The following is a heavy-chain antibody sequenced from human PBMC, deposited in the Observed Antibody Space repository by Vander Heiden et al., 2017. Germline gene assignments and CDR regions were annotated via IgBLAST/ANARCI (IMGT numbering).Heavy chain of an antibody. CDR1: GFTFSSYA. D-gene: IGHD2-15*01. CDR2: MSGSGGST. J-gene: IGHJ3*02. V-gene: IGHV3-23*01. CDR3: AKLGPYCSGGSCYSDAFDI. Sequence: EVQLLESGGGLVQPGGSLRLSCAASGFTFSSYAMSWVRQARGKGLEWVSAMSGSGGSTYYADSVKGRFTISRDNSKNTLYLQMNSLRAEDTAVYYCAKLGPYCSGGSCYSDAFDIWGQGTMVTVSS.